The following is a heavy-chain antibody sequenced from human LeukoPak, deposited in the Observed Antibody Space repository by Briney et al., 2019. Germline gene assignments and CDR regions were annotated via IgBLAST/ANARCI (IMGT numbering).Heavy chain of an antibody. J-gene: IGHJ4*02. CDR2: IYHSGST. CDR3: ASGMVVSTTSYFDY. Sequence: SETLSLTCVVSGGSISSSNWWSWVRRPPGKGLEWIGEIYHSGSTTYNPSLKSRVTISVGKSKNQISLTLSSVTAAGTAVYFCASGMVVSTTSYFDYWGQGTLVTVSS. CDR1: GGSISSSNW. D-gene: IGHD2-2*01. V-gene: IGHV4-4*02.